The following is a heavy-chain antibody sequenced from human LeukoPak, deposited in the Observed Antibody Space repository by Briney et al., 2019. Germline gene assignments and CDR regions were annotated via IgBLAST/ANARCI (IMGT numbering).Heavy chain of an antibody. CDR1: GGTFSSYA. CDR3: ARGDYSSAFDY. J-gene: IGHJ4*02. Sequence: SVKVSCKASGGTFSSYAISWVRQAPGQGLEWMGGIIPIFGTANYAQKFQGRVTMTRDTSTSTVYMELSSLRSEDTAVYYCARGDYSSAFDYWGQGTLVTVSS. V-gene: IGHV1-69*05. CDR2: IIPIFGTA. D-gene: IGHD6-19*01.